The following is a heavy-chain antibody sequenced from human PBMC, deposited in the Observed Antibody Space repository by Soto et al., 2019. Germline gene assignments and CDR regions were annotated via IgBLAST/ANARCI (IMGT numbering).Heavy chain of an antibody. CDR1: GYSISSGYY. J-gene: IGHJ5*02. CDR3: ARVEVVVVPAAIPQTYNWFDP. V-gene: IGHV4-38-2*01. D-gene: IGHD2-2*01. CDR2: IYHSGST. Sequence: TLSLTCAVSGYSISSGYYWGWIRQPPGKGLEWIGSIYHSGSTYYNPSLKSRVTISVDTSKNQFSLKLSSVTAADTAVYYCARVEVVVVPAAIPQTYNWFDPWGQGTLVTVSS.